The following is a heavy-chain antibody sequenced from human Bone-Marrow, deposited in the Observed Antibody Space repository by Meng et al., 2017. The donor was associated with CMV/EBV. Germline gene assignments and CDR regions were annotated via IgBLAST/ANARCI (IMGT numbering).Heavy chain of an antibody. CDR2: IYHSGST. CDR1: GYSISSGYY. V-gene: IGHV4-38-2*01. J-gene: IGHJ4*02. CDR3: ARGRPPSMVRGAYYFDY. Sequence: GSLRLSCAVSGYSISSGYYWGWIRQPPGKGLEWIGSIYHSGSTYYNPSLKSRVTISVDTSKNQFSLKLSSVTAADTAVYYCARGRPPSMVRGAYYFDYWGQGTLVTVSS. D-gene: IGHD3-10*01.